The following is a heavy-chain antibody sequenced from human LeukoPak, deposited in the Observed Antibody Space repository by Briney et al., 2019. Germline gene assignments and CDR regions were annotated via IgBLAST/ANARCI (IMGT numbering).Heavy chain of an antibody. D-gene: IGHD6-19*01. CDR1: GYTFTYYY. CDR2: INPNSGGT. J-gene: IGHJ3*02. CDR3: ARVLAKWLVSSGFNI. V-gene: IGHV1-2*02. Sequence: ASVKVSCKTSGYTFTYYYMHWVRQAPGQGLECMGWINPNSGGTNYAQKFQNRVTMTRDTSTSTAYMELSRLTSDDTAVYYYARVLAKWLVSSGFNIWGQGTMVTVSS.